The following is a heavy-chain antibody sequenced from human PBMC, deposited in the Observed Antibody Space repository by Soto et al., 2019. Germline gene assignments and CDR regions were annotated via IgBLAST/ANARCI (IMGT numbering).Heavy chain of an antibody. J-gene: IGHJ5*02. D-gene: IGHD2-15*01. CDR1: GGSISSYY. CDR3: ARHPGTDCSGGSCYHGSWFAP. CDR2: IYYSGST. Sequence: SETLSLTCTVSGGSISSYYWSWIRQPPGKGLEWIGYIYYSGSTNYNPSLKSRVTISVDTSKNQFSLKLSSVTAADTAVYYCARHPGTDCSGGSCYHGSWFAPWGQGTLVTVSS. V-gene: IGHV4-59*08.